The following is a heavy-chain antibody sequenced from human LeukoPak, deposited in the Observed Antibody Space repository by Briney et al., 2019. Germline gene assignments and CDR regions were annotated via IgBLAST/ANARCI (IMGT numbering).Heavy chain of an antibody. CDR1: GVSVSGYH. J-gene: IGHJ4*02. D-gene: IGHD5-24*01. V-gene: IGHV3-66*02. CDR2: TYAGGST. CDR3: ARGGDAYNPFDY. Sequence: GSLRLSCAASGVSVSGYHMSWVRQAPGKGLEWVSVTYAGGSTYYADSVKGRFTISRDNSKNTVYLQMNSLRPEDTAVYFCARGGDAYNPFDYWGQGTLVTVSS.